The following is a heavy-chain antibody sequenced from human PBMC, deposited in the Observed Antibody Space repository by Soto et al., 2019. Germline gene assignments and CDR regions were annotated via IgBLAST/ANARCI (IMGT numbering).Heavy chain of an antibody. J-gene: IGHJ4*02. V-gene: IGHV4-34*01. D-gene: IGHD3-3*01. CDR2: INHSGST. Sequence: SETLSLTCAVYGGSFSGYYWSWIRQPPGKGLEWIGEINHSGSTNYNPSLKSRVTISVDTSKNQFSLKLSSVTAADTAVYYCARRAYYDFWSGSTFDYWGQGTLVTV. CDR1: GGSFSGYY. CDR3: ARRAYYDFWSGSTFDY.